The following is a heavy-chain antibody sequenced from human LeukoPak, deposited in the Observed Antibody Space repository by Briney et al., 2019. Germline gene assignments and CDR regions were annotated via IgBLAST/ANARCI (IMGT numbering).Heavy chain of an antibody. CDR1: GGSISSSSYY. V-gene: IGHV4-39*01. CDR3: ARGAGDSYAFES. Sequence: PSETLSLTCTVSGGSISSSSYYWGWIRQPPGKGLEWSGRIYYSGSTYYNPSLKSRLTISVDTSKNQFALKLSSVPAADTAVYYCARGAGDSYAFESRGQGTMVTVSS. D-gene: IGHD3-3*01. J-gene: IGHJ3*02. CDR2: IYYSGST.